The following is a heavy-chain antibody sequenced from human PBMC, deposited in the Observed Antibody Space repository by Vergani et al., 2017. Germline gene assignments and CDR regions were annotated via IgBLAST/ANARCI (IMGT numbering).Heavy chain of an antibody. CDR2: VYTSGMT. V-gene: IGHV4-61*02. CDR1: GGSINTGAYY. J-gene: IGHJ3*01. CDR3: ARDGGEYDKDALDV. Sequence: QVQLQESGPRLVRPSQTLSLTCTVSGGSINTGAYYWSWIRQPAGKGLEWIGRVYTSGMTNYNPSLKSRVTILVDRSKSQLSLKLTSVTAADTAVYYCARDGGEYDKDALDVWGQGTKVTVTS. D-gene: IGHD2-21*01.